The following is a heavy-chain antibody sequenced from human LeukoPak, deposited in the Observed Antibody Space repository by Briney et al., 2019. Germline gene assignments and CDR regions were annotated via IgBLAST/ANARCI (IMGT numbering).Heavy chain of an antibody. CDR3: ARDRVYGYYYDSSGYSVYAFDI. V-gene: IGHV1-2*06. Sequence: ASVKVSCKASGYTFTGYYMHWVRQAPGQGLEWMGRINPNSGGTNYAQKFQGRVTMTRDTSISTAYMELSGLRSDDTAVYYCARDRVYGYYYDSSGYSVYAFDIWGQGTMVTVSS. CDR2: INPNSGGT. CDR1: GYTFTGYY. J-gene: IGHJ3*02. D-gene: IGHD3-22*01.